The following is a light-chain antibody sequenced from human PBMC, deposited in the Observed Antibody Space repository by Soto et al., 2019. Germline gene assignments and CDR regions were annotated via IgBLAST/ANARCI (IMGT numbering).Light chain of an antibody. CDR3: CSFTTSSTVV. J-gene: IGLJ2*01. V-gene: IGLV2-14*01. CDR1: SSDVGGYNY. Sequence: SALTQPASVSGSPGQSITISCTGTSSDVGGYNYVSWYQQHPGKAPKLMIFDVSNRPSGVSNRFSGSKSGNTASLTISGLQAEDEADYYCCSFTTSSTVVFGGGTKLTVL. CDR2: DVS.